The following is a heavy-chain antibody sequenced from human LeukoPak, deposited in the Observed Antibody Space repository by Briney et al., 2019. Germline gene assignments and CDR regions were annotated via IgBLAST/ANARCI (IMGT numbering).Heavy chain of an antibody. J-gene: IGHJ4*02. CDR3: ARERTVTLDY. CDR1: GFTFSSYA. V-gene: IGHV3-30-3*01. CDR2: ISYDGSNK. Sequence: GRSLRLSCAASGFTFSSYAMHWVRQAPGKGLEWVAVISYDGSNKYYADSVKGRFTIPRDNSKNTLYLQMNSLRAEDTAVYYCARERTVTLDYWGQGTLVTVSS. D-gene: IGHD4-17*01.